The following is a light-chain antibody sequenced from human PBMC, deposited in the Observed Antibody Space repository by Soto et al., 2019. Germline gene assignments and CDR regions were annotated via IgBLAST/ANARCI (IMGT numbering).Light chain of an antibody. CDR1: QGISSH. Sequence: DVQLTQSPSFLSASVGDRVTITCRASQGISSHLAWYQQIPGGGPKLLIYAASTLQSGVPPRFSGSGSGTEFTLAISSVQPEDFATYYCQQVNGYPQTFGQGTKLDIK. V-gene: IGKV1-9*01. CDR2: AAS. CDR3: QQVNGYPQT. J-gene: IGKJ2*01.